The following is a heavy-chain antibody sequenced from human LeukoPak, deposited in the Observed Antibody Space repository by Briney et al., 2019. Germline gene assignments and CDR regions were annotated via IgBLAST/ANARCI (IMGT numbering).Heavy chain of an antibody. Sequence: ASVKVSCKAFGYTFTGYYMHWVRQAPGQGLEWMGRINPNSGGTNYAQKFQGRVTMTRDTSISTAYMELSRLRSGDTAVYYCARMSFSGWMIVVSDAFDIWGQGTMVTVSS. J-gene: IGHJ3*02. CDR1: GYTFTGYY. CDR3: ARMSFSGWMIVVSDAFDI. CDR2: INPNSGGT. V-gene: IGHV1-2*06. D-gene: IGHD3-22*01.